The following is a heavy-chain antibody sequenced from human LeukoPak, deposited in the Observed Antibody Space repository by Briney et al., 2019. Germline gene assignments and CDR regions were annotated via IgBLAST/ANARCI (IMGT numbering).Heavy chain of an antibody. CDR2: IIHILGIA. CDR3: ASPGSWLPRGAFDI. CDR1: GGTFSSYA. J-gene: IGHJ3*02. Sequence: GASVKLSCTASGGTFSSYAISWVRQAPGKGLEWMARIIHILGIANYAQTFQGRVTITADKSTSTAYVELNSLRSEDTAVYYCASPGSWLPRGAFDIWGQGTMVTVSS. D-gene: IGHD2-15*01. V-gene: IGHV1-69*04.